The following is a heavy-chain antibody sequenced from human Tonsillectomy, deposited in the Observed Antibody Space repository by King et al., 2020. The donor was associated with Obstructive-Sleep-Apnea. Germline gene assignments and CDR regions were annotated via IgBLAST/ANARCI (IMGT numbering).Heavy chain of an antibody. CDR2: ISGTGGAA. CDR1: RFTFSTYA. CDR3: ARACTSSVFDS. V-gene: IGHV3-23*04. Sequence: VQLVESGGGLVQPGGSLRLSCAASRFTFSTYAMSWVRQAPGKGLEWLSAISGTGGAAYYADSVRGRFAISRDNSKNTLYLQMSGLRAEDTAVYYCARACTSSVFDSWGQGTLVSVSS. J-gene: IGHJ4*02. D-gene: IGHD2-2*01.